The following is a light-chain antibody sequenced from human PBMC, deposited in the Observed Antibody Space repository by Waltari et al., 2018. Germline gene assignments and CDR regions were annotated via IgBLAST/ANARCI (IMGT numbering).Light chain of an antibody. CDR3: MSYTTTITWV. J-gene: IGLJ3*02. CDR1: SSDVGVYNY. V-gene: IGLV2-14*01. Sequence: QSALTQPPSASGSPGQSVTISCTGTSSDVGVYNYVSWYQQHPGKAPNLMISAVIHRPSGVANRFSGSKSGNTASLTISGLQAEDEAYYYCMSYTTTITWVFGGGTKLTVL. CDR2: AVI.